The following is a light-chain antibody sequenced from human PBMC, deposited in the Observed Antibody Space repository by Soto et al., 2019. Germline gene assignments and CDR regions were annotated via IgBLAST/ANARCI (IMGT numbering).Light chain of an antibody. CDR1: LSVSVY. Sequence: VVLTQSPATLYFSQGERSTLSFSISLSVSVYLDWYQQKPGQAPRLLISDASNRATGIPARFSGSGSGTDFTLTISSLEPEDFAVYYCHQRQYWPPITFGQGTRLEIK. CDR2: DAS. CDR3: HQRQYWPPIT. J-gene: IGKJ5*01. V-gene: IGKV3-11*01.